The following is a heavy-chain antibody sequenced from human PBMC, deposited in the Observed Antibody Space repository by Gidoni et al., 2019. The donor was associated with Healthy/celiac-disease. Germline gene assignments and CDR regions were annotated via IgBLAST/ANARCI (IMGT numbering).Heavy chain of an antibody. CDR3: ANTPLGYCSGGSCYSGGDDYYGMDV. V-gene: IGHV4-34*01. J-gene: IGHJ6*02. Sequence: QVQLQQWGAGLLKPSETLSLTCAVHGGSFSGYYWSWIRQPPGKGLEWIGEINHSGSTNYNPSLKSRVTISVDTSKNQFSLKLSSVTAADTAVYYCANTPLGYCSGGSCYSGGDDYYGMDVWGQGTTVTVSS. CDR1: GGSFSGYY. D-gene: IGHD2-15*01. CDR2: INHSGST.